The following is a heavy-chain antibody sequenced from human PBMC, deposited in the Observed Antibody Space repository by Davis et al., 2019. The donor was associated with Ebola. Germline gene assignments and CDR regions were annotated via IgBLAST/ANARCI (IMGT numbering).Heavy chain of an antibody. CDR2: INPSGGST. J-gene: IGHJ5*02. V-gene: IGHV1-46*01. D-gene: IGHD6-6*01. CDR1: GGTFSSYA. Sequence: ASVKVSCKASGGTFSSYAIGWVRQAPGQGLEWMGIINPSGGSTSYAQKFQGRVTMTRDTSTSTVYMELSSLRSEDTAMYFCARDPGYRSPFNRFDPWGQGTLVTVSS. CDR3: ARDPGYRSPFNRFDP.